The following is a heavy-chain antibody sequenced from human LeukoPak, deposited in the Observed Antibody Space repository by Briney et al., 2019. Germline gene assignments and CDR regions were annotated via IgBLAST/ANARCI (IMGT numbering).Heavy chain of an antibody. CDR3: ARERFCSSTSCSRFDP. CDR1: GYTFTSYG. J-gene: IGHJ5*02. CDR2: ISAYNGNT. V-gene: IGHV1-18*01. Sequence: ASVTVSFKSSGYTFTSYGISWVRQAPGQGLEWMGWISAYNGNTNYAQKLQGRVTMTTDASTSTAYMELRSLRSDDTAVYYCARERFCSSTSCSRFDPWGQGTLVTVSS. D-gene: IGHD2-2*01.